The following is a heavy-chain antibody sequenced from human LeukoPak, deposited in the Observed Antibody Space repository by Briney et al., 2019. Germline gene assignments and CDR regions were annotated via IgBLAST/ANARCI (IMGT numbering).Heavy chain of an antibody. Sequence: ASVKVSCKASGGTFSSYAISWVRQAPGQGLEWMGRIIPILGIANYAQKFQGRVTITADKSTSTAYMEQSSLRSGDTAVYYCARDGEDIVVVPAALSYWFDPWGQGTLVTVSS. CDR2: IIPILGIA. V-gene: IGHV1-69*04. CDR1: GGTFSSYA. D-gene: IGHD2-2*01. J-gene: IGHJ5*02. CDR3: ARDGEDIVVVPAALSYWFDP.